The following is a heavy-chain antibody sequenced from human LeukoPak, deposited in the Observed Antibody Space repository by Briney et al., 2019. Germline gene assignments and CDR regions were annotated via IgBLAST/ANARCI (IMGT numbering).Heavy chain of an antibody. D-gene: IGHD1-26*01. J-gene: IGHJ4*02. CDR1: GFTFSSYS. CDR2: ISSSSSYI. CDR3: ARDSGSYYRFDY. V-gene: IGHV3-21*01. Sequence: KPGGSLRLSCAASGFTFSSYSMNWVRQAPGKGLEWVSSISSSSSYIYYADSVKGRFTISRDKTKNSLYLQMNSLRAEDTAVYYCARDSGSYYRFDYWGQGTLVTVSS.